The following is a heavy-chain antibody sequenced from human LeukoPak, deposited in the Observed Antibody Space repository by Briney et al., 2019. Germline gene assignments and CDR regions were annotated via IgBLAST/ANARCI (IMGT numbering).Heavy chain of an antibody. V-gene: IGHV3-21*01. J-gene: IGHJ4*02. Sequence: PGGSLRLSCAASGFTFSSYSMNWVRQAPGKGLEWVSSISSSSSYIYYADSVKGRFTISRDNAKNSLYLQMNSLRAEDTAVYYCAREGYSYGYSDYWGQGTLVTVSS. CDR3: AREGYSYGYSDY. CDR1: GFTFSSYS. D-gene: IGHD5-18*01. CDR2: ISSSSSYI.